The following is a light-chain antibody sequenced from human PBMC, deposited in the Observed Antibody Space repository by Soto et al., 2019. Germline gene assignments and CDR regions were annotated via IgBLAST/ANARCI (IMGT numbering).Light chain of an antibody. CDR3: TSYTTTNTLA. J-gene: IGLJ2*01. CDR1: RSDIGAYHY. V-gene: IGLV2-14*01. Sequence: QSALTQPASVSGSPGQSITISCTGTRSDIGAYHYVSWFQQNPGKAPKCMIYDVYSRPSGVSHRFSGSKSANTASLTISGLQAEDEAVYYCTSYTTTNTLALGGGTKVTVL. CDR2: DVY.